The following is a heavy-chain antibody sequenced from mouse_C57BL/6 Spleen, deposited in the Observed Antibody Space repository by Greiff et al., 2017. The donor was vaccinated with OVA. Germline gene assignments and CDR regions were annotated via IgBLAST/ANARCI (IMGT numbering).Heavy chain of an antibody. Sequence: VKLMESGPGLVAPSQSLSITCTVSGFSLTSHGVHWVRQPPGKGLEWLVVIWSDVSTTYNSALKSRLSISKDKYKSQVFLKMSSLQTDDTDMYYCARHYNAMDYWGRGTSVAVCS. CDR3: ARHYNAMDY. J-gene: IGHJ4*01. CDR1: GFSLTSHG. D-gene: IGHD2-12*01. V-gene: IGHV2-6-1*01. CDR2: IWSDVST.